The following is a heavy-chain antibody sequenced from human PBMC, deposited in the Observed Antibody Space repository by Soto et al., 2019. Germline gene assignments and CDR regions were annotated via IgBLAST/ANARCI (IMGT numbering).Heavy chain of an antibody. CDR3: ARHRDQGYDKYQLAF. CDR1: GFSFSSYS. Sequence: PGGSLRLSCGASGFSFSSYSMNWVRQVPGKGLEWVSSISSRSSYIYYADSVKGRFTISRDNAKNSLYLQMNSLRAEDTAVYYCARHRDQGYDKYQLAFWGKGTTVTVSS. CDR2: ISSRSSYI. D-gene: IGHD2-2*01. J-gene: IGHJ6*04. V-gene: IGHV3-21*01.